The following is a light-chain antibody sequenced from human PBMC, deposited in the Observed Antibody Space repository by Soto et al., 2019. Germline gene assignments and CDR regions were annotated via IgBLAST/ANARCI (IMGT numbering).Light chain of an antibody. V-gene: IGLV1-47*01. CDR2: RNN. CDR3: AAWYDSLSGWV. CDR1: SSNIGSNY. J-gene: IGLJ3*02. Sequence: QSVLTQPPSASGTPGQRVTISWSGSSSNIGSNYVYWYQQLPGTAPKLLIYRNNQRPSGVPDLFSGSKSGTSASLAISGLRSEDEADYYCAAWYDSLSGWVFGGGTKLTVL.